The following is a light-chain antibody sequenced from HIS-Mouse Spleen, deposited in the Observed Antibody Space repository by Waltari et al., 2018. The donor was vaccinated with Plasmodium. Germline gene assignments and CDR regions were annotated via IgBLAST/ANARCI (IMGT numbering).Light chain of an antibody. Sequence: QSALTQPASVSGSPGQSITISCTGTSSDVGSYNLVSWYQQHPGKAPKRMIYEGSKRPSGVSNRFSGSKSGNTAPLTISGLQAEDEADYYCCSYAGSSTFVFGGGTKLTVL. CDR3: CSYAGSSTFV. J-gene: IGLJ3*02. V-gene: IGLV2-23*03. CDR1: SSDVGSYNL. CDR2: EGS.